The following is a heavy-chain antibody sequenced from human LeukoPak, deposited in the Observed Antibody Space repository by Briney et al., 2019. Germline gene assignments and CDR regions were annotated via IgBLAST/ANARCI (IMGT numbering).Heavy chain of an antibody. Sequence: GGSLRLSCAASGFTFSTYGMQWVRQAPGKGLEWVALISYDGSNQYYADPVKGRFTISRDNSKNTVSLQMNGLRTEDSAVYYCAKASASFFGMEVWGQGTTVTVSS. CDR2: ISYDGSNQ. D-gene: IGHD1-26*01. V-gene: IGHV3-30*18. J-gene: IGHJ6*02. CDR1: GFTFSTYG. CDR3: AKASASFFGMEV.